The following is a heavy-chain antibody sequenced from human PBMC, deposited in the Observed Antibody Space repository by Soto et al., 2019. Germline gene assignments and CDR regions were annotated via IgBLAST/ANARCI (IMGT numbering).Heavy chain of an antibody. CDR3: ATPFTSGSSALLRYGLDV. CDR2: ISYDGSNK. D-gene: IGHD3-10*01. J-gene: IGHJ6*02. Sequence: PGGSLRLSCAASGFTFSSYGMHWVRQAPGKGLEWVAVISYDGSNKYYADSGKGRFTISRDNSKNTLYLQMNSLRAEDTAVYYCATPFTSGSSALLRYGLDVWGQGTTVTVSS. V-gene: IGHV3-30*03. CDR1: GFTFSSYG.